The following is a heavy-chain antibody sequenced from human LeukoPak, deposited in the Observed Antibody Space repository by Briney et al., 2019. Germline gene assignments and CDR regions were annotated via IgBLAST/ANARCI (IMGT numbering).Heavy chain of an antibody. J-gene: IGHJ5*02. V-gene: IGHV5-51*01. D-gene: IGHD3-16*02. CDR3: ARHNVIGMIPDNWFDP. Sequence: GESLKISCKGSGYSFTNYWIGWVRQMPGKGLEWMGIIYPGDSDTRYSPSFQGQVTISADKSISTAYLQWSSLKASDTAMYYCARHNVIGMIPDNWFDPWGQGTLVTVSS. CDR1: GYSFTNYW. CDR2: IYPGDSDT.